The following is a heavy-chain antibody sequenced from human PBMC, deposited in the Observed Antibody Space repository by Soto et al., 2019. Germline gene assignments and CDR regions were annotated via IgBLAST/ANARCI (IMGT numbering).Heavy chain of an antibody. CDR2: IYPGDSDT. D-gene: IGHD4-17*01. CDR1: GYSFTSYW. CDR3: ARHENYGDYPYYSYYGKDV. Sequence: GESLKISCKGSGYSFTSYWIGWVRHMPGKGLEWMGIIYPGDSDTRYSPSFQGQVTISADKSISTAYLQWSSLKASDTAMYYCARHENYGDYPYYSYYGKDVWGQGTTVTVSS. J-gene: IGHJ6*02. V-gene: IGHV5-51*01.